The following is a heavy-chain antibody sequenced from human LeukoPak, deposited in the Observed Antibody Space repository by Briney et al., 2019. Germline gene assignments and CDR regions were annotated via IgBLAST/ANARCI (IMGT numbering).Heavy chain of an antibody. J-gene: IGHJ6*03. CDR1: GHTFTGYY. Sequence: ASVKVSCKASGHTFTGYYMHWVRQAPGQGLEWMGWINPNSGGTNYAQKFQGRVTMTRDTSISTAYMELSRLRSDDTAVCYCARKLGLAYYMDVWGKGTTVTVSS. CDR2: INPNSGGT. D-gene: IGHD3-10*01. CDR3: ARKLGLAYYMDV. V-gene: IGHV1-2*02.